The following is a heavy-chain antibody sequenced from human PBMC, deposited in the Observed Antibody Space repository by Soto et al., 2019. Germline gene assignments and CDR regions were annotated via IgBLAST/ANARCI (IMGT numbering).Heavy chain of an antibody. Sequence: TSETLSLTCAVSGGSVSGSYYYWAWLRQSPGKGPEWIGSVFHTGFTSYNPSLESRVSVSVDTSKSQFSLKLSAVTASDTAVYYCTTSQKGYNWNYFDHWGQGALVTVAS. CDR2: VFHTGFT. V-gene: IGHV4-39*01. CDR3: TTSQKGYNWNYFDH. D-gene: IGHD1-1*01. J-gene: IGHJ4*02. CDR1: GGSVSGSYYY.